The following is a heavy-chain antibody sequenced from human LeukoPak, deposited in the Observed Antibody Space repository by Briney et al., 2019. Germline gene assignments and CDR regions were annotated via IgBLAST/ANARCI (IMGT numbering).Heavy chain of an antibody. V-gene: IGHV4-59*01. CDR3: ARDLKLDGSSGYYAFDI. D-gene: IGHD3-22*01. CDR1: GGSITDYY. Sequence: NTSETLSLTCTVSGGSITDYYWGWIRQPPGKGLEWIGYDYYSGSSNYNPSLKSRVTISLDTSKNQFSLKMSSVTAADTAVYYCARDLKLDGSSGYYAFDIWGQGTMVTVSS. CDR2: DYYSGSS. J-gene: IGHJ3*02.